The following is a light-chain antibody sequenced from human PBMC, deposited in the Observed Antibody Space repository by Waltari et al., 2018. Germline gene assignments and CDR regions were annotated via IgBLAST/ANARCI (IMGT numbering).Light chain of an antibody. CDR3: QSYDTSLSVV. J-gene: IGLJ3*02. Sequence: QSVLTQPPSVSGAPGQRVTISCTGSGSNIGAGSDVHCYQQLPRAAPKLLIYGSSSRPLGVPDRFFGSTSGTSASLAIIGLQAEDEADYYCQSYDTSLSVVFGGGTKLTVL. V-gene: IGLV1-40*01. CDR1: GSNIGAGSD. CDR2: GSS.